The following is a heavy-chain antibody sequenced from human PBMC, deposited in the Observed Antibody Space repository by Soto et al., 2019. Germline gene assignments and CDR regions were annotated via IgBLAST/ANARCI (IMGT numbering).Heavy chain of an antibody. J-gene: IGHJ5*02. CDR1: GGTFSSYA. D-gene: IGHD6-13*01. V-gene: IGHV1-69*01. Sequence: QVQLVQSGAEVKKPGSSVKVSCKASGGTFSSYAISWVRQAPGQGLEWMGGIIPIFGTANYAQKFQGRVTITVDESTSTAYMELSSLRSEDTAVYYCARDRGIAAAGTSAWFDPWGQGTLVTVSS. CDR3: ARDRGIAAAGTSAWFDP. CDR2: IIPIFGTA.